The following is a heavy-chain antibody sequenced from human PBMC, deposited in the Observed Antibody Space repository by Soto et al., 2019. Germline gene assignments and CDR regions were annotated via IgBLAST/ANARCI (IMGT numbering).Heavy chain of an antibody. Sequence: QVKLQESGPGLVKPSGTLSLTCAVSGGSINSNRWWTWARQAQGKGLEWIGAIHDGGTTNYNLSLKSRVTLSIDESKNQFSLDMKSVSAADTAVYYCAGQWAAGYGAFGPWGQGILVTVSS. CDR1: GGSINSNRW. CDR3: AGQWAAGYGAFGP. J-gene: IGHJ5*02. D-gene: IGHD3-9*01. V-gene: IGHV4-4*02. CDR2: IHDGGTT.